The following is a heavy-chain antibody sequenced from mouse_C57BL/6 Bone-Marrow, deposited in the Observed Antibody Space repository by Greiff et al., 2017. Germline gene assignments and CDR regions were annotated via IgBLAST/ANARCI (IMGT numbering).Heavy chain of an antibody. Sequence: VQLQQPGAELVKPGASVKLSCKASGYTFTSYWMHWVKQRPGQGLEWIGMIHPNSGSTNYNEKFKSKATLTVDKSSSTAYMQLSSLTSEDSAVYYCARRTTVVARYWYFDVWGTGTTVTVSS. D-gene: IGHD1-1*01. CDR3: ARRTTVVARYWYFDV. V-gene: IGHV1-64*01. J-gene: IGHJ1*03. CDR1: GYTFTSYW. CDR2: IHPNSGST.